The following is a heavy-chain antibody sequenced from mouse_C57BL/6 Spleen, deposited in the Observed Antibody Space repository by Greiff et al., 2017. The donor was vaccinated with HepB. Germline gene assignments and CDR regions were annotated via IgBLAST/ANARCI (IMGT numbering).Heavy chain of an antibody. V-gene: IGHV1-62-2*01. Sequence: VQLQQSGAELVKPGASVKLSCKASGYTFTEYTIHWVKQRSGQGLEWIGWFYPGSGSIKYNEKFKDKATLTADKSSSTVYMELSRLTSEDSAVYFCARHEETSYYGSSYAWFAYWGQGTLVTVSA. J-gene: IGHJ3*01. CDR2: FYPGSGSI. CDR1: GYTFTEYT. D-gene: IGHD1-1*01. CDR3: ARHEETSYYGSSYAWFAY.